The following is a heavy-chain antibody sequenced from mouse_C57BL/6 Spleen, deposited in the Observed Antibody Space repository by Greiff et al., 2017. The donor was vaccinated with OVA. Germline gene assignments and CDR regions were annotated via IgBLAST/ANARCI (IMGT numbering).Heavy chain of an antibody. D-gene: IGHD1-1*01. CDR3: ARSYYGSSYEGDYAMDY. CDR1: GYTFTSYW. Sequence: QVQLKQPGAELVRPGSSVKLSCKASGYTFTSYWMHWVKQRPIQGLEWIGNIDPSDSETHYNQKFKDKATLTVDKSSSTAYMQLSSLTSEDSAVYYCARSYYGSSYEGDYAMDYWGQGTSVTVSS. V-gene: IGHV1-52*01. J-gene: IGHJ4*01. CDR2: IDPSDSET.